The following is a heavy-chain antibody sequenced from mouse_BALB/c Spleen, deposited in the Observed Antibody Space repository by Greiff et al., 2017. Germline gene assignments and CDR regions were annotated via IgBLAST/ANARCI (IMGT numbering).Heavy chain of an antibody. V-gene: IGHV3-8*02. CDR3: ARAQWYLYAMDY. CDR1: GDSITSGY. D-gene: IGHD2-1*01. J-gene: IGHJ4*01. CDR2: ISYSGST. Sequence: EVKLMESGPSLVKPSQTLSLTCSVTGDSITSGYWNWIRKFPGNKLEYMGYISYSGSTYYNPSLKSRISITRDTSKNQYYLQLNSVTTEDTATYYCARAQWYLYAMDYWGQGTSVTVSS.